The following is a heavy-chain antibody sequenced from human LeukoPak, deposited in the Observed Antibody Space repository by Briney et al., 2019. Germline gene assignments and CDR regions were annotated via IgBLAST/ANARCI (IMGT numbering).Heavy chain of an antibody. J-gene: IGHJ4*02. D-gene: IGHD3-10*01. CDR1: GFTFSSYD. CDR2: ISGSGGST. CDR3: AKGFHVLVRGVITLDY. V-gene: IGHV3-23*01. Sequence: GGSLRLSCAASGFTFSSYDMSWVRQAPGKGLEWVSAISGSGGSTYYADSVKGRFTISRDNSKNTLYLQMNSLRAEDTAVYYCAKGFHVLVRGVITLDYWGQGTLVTVSS.